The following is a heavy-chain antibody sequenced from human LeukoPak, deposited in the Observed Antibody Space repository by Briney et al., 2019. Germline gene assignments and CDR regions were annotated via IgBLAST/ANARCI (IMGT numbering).Heavy chain of an antibody. CDR1: GGSISSSSYY. Sequence: SETLSLTCTVSGGSISSSSYYWGWIRQPPGKGLEWIGSIYYSGSTYYNPSLKSRVTISVGTSKNQFSLKLSSVTAADTAVYYCARPNWNDLHFDYWGQGTLVTVSS. V-gene: IGHV4-39*07. CDR3: ARPNWNDLHFDY. CDR2: IYYSGST. D-gene: IGHD1-1*01. J-gene: IGHJ4*02.